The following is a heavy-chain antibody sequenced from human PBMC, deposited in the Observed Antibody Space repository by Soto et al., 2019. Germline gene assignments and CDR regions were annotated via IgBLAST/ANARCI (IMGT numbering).Heavy chain of an antibody. Sequence: SVKVSCKASGGTFSSYAISWVRQAPGQGLEWMGGIIPIFGTANYAQKFQGRVTIAADESTSTAYMELSSLRSEDTAVYYCARIRLNSDGYNFFDYWGQGTLVTVSS. CDR1: GGTFSSYA. D-gene: IGHD5-12*01. CDR3: ARIRLNSDGYNFFDY. V-gene: IGHV1-69*13. J-gene: IGHJ4*02. CDR2: IIPIFGTA.